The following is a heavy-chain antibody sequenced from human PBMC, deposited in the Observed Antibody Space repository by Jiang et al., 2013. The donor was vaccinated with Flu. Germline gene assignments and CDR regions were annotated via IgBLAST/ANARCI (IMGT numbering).Heavy chain of an antibody. CDR2: MYYSDSARTF. CDR3: ARVVEYKSSWYFDS. D-gene: IGHD6-13*01. V-gene: IGHV4-59*02. Sequence: GSGLVKPSETLSLSCTVSEGSVRGHFWGWIRQPPGKGLEWIAFMYYSDSARTFNNSPSLKSRVTISVDTSSKKIFLQLRSVTAADTGVYFCARVVEYKSSWYFDSWGQGARVTVSS. J-gene: IGHJ4*02. CDR1: EGSVRGHF.